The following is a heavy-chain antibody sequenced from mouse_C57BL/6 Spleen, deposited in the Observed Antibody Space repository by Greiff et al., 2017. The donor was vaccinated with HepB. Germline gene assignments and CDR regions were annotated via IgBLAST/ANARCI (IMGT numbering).Heavy chain of an antibody. CDR3: ARGGIYDGYYGFAY. CDR2: IYPRSGNT. J-gene: IGHJ3*01. CDR1: GYTFTSYG. V-gene: IGHV1-81*01. Sequence: LQESGAELARPGASVKLSCKASGYTFTSYGISWVKQRTGQGLEWIGEIYPRSGNTYYNEKFKGKVTLTADKSSSTAYMELRSLTSEDSAVYFCARGGIYDGYYGFAYWGQGTLVTVSA. D-gene: IGHD2-3*01.